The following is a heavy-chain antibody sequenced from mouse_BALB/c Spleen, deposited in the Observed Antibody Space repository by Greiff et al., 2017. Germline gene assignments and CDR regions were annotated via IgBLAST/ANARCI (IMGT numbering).Heavy chain of an antibody. Sequence: VKVVESGPGLVQPSQSLSITCTVSGFSLTSYGVHWVRQSPGKGLEWLGVIWSGGSTDYNAAFISRLSISKDNSKSQVFFKMNSLQADDTAIYYCARSDAYGNYVWFAYWGQGTLVTVSA. CDR3: ARSDAYGNYVWFAY. J-gene: IGHJ3*01. CDR2: IWSGGST. D-gene: IGHD2-1*01. V-gene: IGHV2-4-1*01. CDR1: GFSLTSYG.